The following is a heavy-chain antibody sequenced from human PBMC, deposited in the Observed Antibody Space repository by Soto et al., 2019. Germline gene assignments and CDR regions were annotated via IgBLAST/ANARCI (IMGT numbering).Heavy chain of an antibody. CDR2: TSFDGSNT. CDR3: AKDLRPMVRGAGAYYCDY. J-gene: IGHJ4*02. D-gene: IGHD3-10*01. V-gene: IGHV3-30*18. Sequence: QVQLVESGGGVVQPGMSLRLSCAASGFTFNYFGLHWVRQAPGKGLEWVAVTSFDGSNTYYAESVKGRFTISRDNSKNTLYLQMNGLRPEDTAVYYCAKDLRPMVRGAGAYYCDYWGQGTLVTVSS. CDR1: GFTFNYFG.